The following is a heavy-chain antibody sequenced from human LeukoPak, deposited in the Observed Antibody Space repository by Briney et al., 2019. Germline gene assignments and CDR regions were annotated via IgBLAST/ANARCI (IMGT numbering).Heavy chain of an antibody. CDR2: ISYDGSNK. J-gene: IGHJ4*02. V-gene: IGHV3-30-3*01. Sequence: GRSLRLSCAASGFTFSSYAMHWVRQAPGKGLEWVAVISYDGSNKYYADSVKGRFTISRDNSKNTLYLQMNSLRAEDTAVYYCARDRLDYDYVWGSYRSSIDYWGQGTPVTVSS. CDR3: ARDRLDYDYVWGSYRSSIDY. CDR1: GFTFSSYA. D-gene: IGHD3-16*02.